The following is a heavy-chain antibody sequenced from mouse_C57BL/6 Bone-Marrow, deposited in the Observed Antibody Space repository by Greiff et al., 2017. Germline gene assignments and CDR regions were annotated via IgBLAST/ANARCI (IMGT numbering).Heavy chain of an antibody. CDR2: IDPDTGGT. CDR3: TRSSGGSAWFAY. V-gene: IGHV1-15*01. J-gene: IGHJ3*01. CDR1: GYTFTDYE. D-gene: IGHD1-1*02. Sequence: QVQLKESGAELVRPGASVTLSCKASGYTFTDYEMHWVQQTPVHGLEWIGAIDPDTGGTAYNQKFKGKAILTADKSSSTAYMALRSLPSEDSAVYYCTRSSGGSAWFAYWGQGTLVTVSA.